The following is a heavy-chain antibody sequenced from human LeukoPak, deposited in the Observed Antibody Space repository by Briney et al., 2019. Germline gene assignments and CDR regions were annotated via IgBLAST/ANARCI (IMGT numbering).Heavy chain of an antibody. D-gene: IGHD3-10*01. CDR2: INPSGGST. CDR1: GYTLTSYY. J-gene: IGHJ6*02. CDR3: ARDRALLWFGEAHYYGMDV. V-gene: IGHV1-46*01. Sequence: ASVKVSCKASGYTLTSYYMHWVRQAPGQGLEWMGIINPSGGSTSYAQKFQGRVTMTRDTSTSTVYMELSSLRSEDTAVYYCARDRALLWFGEAHYYGMDVWGQGTTVTVSS.